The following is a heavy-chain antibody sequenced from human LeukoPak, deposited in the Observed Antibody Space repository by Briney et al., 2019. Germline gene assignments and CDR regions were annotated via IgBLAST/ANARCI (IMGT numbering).Heavy chain of an antibody. V-gene: IGHV1-69*04. CDR1: GGTFSSYA. D-gene: IGHD6-13*01. CDR3: ARGQSSSSWFDY. CDR2: IIPILGIA. J-gene: IGHJ4*02. Sequence: SVKVSCKASGGTFSSYAISWVRQAPGQGLEWMGRIIPILGIANYAQKFQGRVTMTRNTSISTAYMELSSLRSEDTAVYYCARGQSSSSWFDYWGQGTLVTVSS.